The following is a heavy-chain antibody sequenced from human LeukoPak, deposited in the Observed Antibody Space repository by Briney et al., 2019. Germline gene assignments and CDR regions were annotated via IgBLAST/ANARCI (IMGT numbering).Heavy chain of an antibody. Sequence: QPGGSLRLSCVASGFTFNTYAMNWVRQAPGKGLEWVTYISSSSSTIYYADSVRGRFAISRDNAKKSLYLQMNSLRDEDTAVYYCVTGEDSGRPQAIVYWGQGTLVTVSS. D-gene: IGHD3-10*01. V-gene: IGHV3-48*02. CDR1: GFTFNTYA. J-gene: IGHJ4*02. CDR3: VTGEDSGRPQAIVY. CDR2: ISSSSSTI.